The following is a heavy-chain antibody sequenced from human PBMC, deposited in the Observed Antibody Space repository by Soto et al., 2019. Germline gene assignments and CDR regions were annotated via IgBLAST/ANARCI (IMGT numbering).Heavy chain of an antibody. CDR2: ISYDGSNK. D-gene: IGHD6-13*01. CDR1: GFTFSSYG. J-gene: IGHJ3*02. CDR3: AKMSSSWATYEAFDI. V-gene: IGHV3-30*18. Sequence: QVQLVESGGGVVQPGRSLRLSCAASGFTFSSYGMHWVRQAPGKGLEWVAVISYDGSNKYYADSVKGRFTISRDNSKKALYLQMNSLRAEDTAVYYCAKMSSSWATYEAFDIWGQGTMVTVSS.